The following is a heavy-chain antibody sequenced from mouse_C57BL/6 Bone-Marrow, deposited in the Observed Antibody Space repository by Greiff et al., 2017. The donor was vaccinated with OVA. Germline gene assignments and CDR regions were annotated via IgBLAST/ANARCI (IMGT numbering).Heavy chain of an antibody. CDR3: ARGENYGTYYAMDY. V-gene: IGHV2-2*01. Sequence: VQLQQSGPGLVQPSQSLSITCTVSGFSLTSYGVHWVRPSPGKGLEWLGVIWSGGSTDYNAAFLSRLSISKDNSKMQVFLKMNSLQAEDTAIYYCARGENYGTYYAMDYWGQGTSVTVSS. CDR1: GFSLTSYG. D-gene: IGHD2-1*01. J-gene: IGHJ4*01. CDR2: IWSGGST.